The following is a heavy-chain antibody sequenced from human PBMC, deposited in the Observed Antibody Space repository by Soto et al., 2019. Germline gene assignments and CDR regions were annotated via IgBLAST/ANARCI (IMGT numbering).Heavy chain of an antibody. Sequence: ASVKVSCKASGYTFTSYDINWVRQATGQGLEWMGWMNPNSGNTGYAQKFQGRVTMTRNTSISTAYMELSSLRSEDTAVYYCARGHEYRTYYYYYYMDVWGKGTKVTVSS. V-gene: IGHV1-8*01. J-gene: IGHJ6*03. CDR2: MNPNSGNT. CDR1: GYTFTSYD. D-gene: IGHD5-18*01. CDR3: ARGHEYRTYYYYYYMDV.